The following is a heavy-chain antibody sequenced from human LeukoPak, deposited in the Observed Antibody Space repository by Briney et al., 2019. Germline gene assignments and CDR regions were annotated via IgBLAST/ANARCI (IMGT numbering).Heavy chain of an antibody. CDR3: ARNYYDSSGYLKLFDY. D-gene: IGHD3-22*01. Sequence: SETLSLTCTVSGGSISSSSYYWGWIRQPPGKGLEWIGSIYYSGSTYYNPSLKSRVTISVDTSKNQFSLKLSSVTAADTAVYYCARNYYDSSGYLKLFDYWGQGTLVTVSS. J-gene: IGHJ4*02. CDR2: IYYSGST. V-gene: IGHV4-39*01. CDR1: GGSISSSSYY.